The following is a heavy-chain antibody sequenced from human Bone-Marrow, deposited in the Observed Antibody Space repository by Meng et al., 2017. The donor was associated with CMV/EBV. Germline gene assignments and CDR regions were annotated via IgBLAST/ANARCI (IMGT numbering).Heavy chain of an antibody. CDR3: AREVGAPPSGWFDP. V-gene: IGHV3-21*01. J-gene: IGHJ5*02. CDR1: GFTFSSYS. D-gene: IGHD1-26*01. CDR2: TSSSSSYI. Sequence: GGSLRLSCAASGFTFSSYSMNWVRQAPGKGLEWASSTSSSSSYIYYADSVKGRFTISRDNAKNSLYLQMNSLRAEDTAVYYCAREVGAPPSGWFDPWGQGTLVTVSS.